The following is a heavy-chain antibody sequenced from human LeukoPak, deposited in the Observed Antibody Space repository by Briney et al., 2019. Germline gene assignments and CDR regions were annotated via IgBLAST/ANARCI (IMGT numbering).Heavy chain of an antibody. CDR1: GFTFSSYS. Sequence: PGGSLRLSCAASGFTFSSYSMNWVRQAPGKGLEWVANIKQGGSEKNYVDSVKGRFTIARDDAKNSLYLQMNSLRSEDTAVYYCARNPVDLYDILTGYQRGPTEYYYYMDVWGKGTTVTVSS. CDR3: ARNPVDLYDILTGYQRGPTEYYYYMDV. V-gene: IGHV3-7*03. D-gene: IGHD3-9*01. J-gene: IGHJ6*03. CDR2: IKQGGSEK.